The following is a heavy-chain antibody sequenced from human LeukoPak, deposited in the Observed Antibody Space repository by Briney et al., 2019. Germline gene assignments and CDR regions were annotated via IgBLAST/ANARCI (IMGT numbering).Heavy chain of an antibody. CDR1: GYTFTSYG. CDR2: ISAYNGNT. Sequence: ASVKVSCKASGYTFTSYGISWVRQAPGQGLEWMGWISAYNGNTNYAQKLQGRVTMTTDTSTSTAYMELRSLRSDDTAVYYCARDLGELEWSYYFDYWAQGTLVTVSS. J-gene: IGHJ4*02. D-gene: IGHD1-1*01. V-gene: IGHV1-18*01. CDR3: ARDLGELEWSYYFDY.